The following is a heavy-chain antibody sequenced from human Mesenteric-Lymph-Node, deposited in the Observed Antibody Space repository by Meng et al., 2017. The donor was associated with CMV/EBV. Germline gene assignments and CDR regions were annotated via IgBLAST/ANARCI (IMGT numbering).Heavy chain of an antibody. CDR2: TYTGGTT. J-gene: IGHJ6*02. CDR1: GFSVSSDF. V-gene: IGHV3-53*01. D-gene: IGHD2-2*02. Sequence: GESLKISCAASGFSVSSDFVSWVRQAPGKGLEWVSITYTGGTTYYAESVKGRFTISIDDSKNTLCLQMNSLRAEDTAVYYCAKGLIGYCSSTSCYTSYYYGMDVWGQGTTVTVSS. CDR3: AKGLIGYCSSTSCYTSYYYGMDV.